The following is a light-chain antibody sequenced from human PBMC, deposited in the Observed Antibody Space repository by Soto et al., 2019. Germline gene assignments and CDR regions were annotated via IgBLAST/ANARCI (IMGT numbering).Light chain of an antibody. J-gene: IGLJ1*01. Sequence: QSVLTQPRSVSGSPGHSVTISCTGTSSDVGGHSYVSWYQQHPGKAPKLVISDVSKRPSGVPDRFSGSKFGNTASLTISGLQAEDEADYYCCSYAGAFTYVFGGGTKVTVL. CDR3: CSYAGAFTYV. CDR1: SSDVGGHSY. V-gene: IGLV2-11*01. CDR2: DVS.